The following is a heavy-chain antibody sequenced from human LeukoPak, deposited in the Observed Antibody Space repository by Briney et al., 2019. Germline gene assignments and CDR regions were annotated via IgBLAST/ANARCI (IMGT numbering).Heavy chain of an antibody. D-gene: IGHD3-10*01. CDR2: IKQDGSQK. J-gene: IGHJ4*02. Sequence: GGSLRLSCAASGFTFSSYGMHWVRQAPGKGLEWVANIKQDGSQKHYVDSVKGRFSISRDNSKNLLYLQMNNLGAEDTAVYYCVRGGYSSFDYWGQGTLVTVSS. V-gene: IGHV3-7*01. CDR3: VRGGYSSFDY. CDR1: GFTFSSYG.